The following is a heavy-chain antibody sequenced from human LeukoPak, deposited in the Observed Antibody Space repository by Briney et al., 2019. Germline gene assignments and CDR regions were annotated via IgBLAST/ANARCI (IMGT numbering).Heavy chain of an antibody. Sequence: GGSLRLSCAASGFTFDDYGMNWVRQAPGKGLEWVSYISSSGSTIYYADSVKGRFTISRDNSKNTLYLQMNSLRAEDTAVYYCAKTGYSSGWYKYYYYYYYMDVWGKGTTVTISS. D-gene: IGHD6-19*01. V-gene: IGHV3-48*01. J-gene: IGHJ6*03. CDR1: GFTFDDYG. CDR2: ISSSGSTI. CDR3: AKTGYSSGWYKYYYYYYYMDV.